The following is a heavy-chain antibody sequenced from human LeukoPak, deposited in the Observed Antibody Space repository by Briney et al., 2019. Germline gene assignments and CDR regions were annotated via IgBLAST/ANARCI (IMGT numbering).Heavy chain of an antibody. J-gene: IGHJ4*02. V-gene: IGHV3-33*01. Sequence: GGSLRLSCAASGFTFSSYGMHWVRQAPGKGLEWVAVIWYDGSNKYYADSVKGRFTISRDNSKNTLYLQMNSLRTEDTAVYYCARENARYYDSSGYYSAFDYWGQGTLVTVSS. D-gene: IGHD3-22*01. CDR1: GFTFSSYG. CDR3: ARENARYYDSSGYYSAFDY. CDR2: IWYDGSNK.